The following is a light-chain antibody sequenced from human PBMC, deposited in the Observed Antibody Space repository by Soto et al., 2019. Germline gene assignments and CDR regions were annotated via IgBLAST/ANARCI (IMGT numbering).Light chain of an antibody. CDR2: EVT. CDR3: SSYTRSSRPV. CDR1: SSDVGGYNY. Sequence: QSALTQPASVSGSPGQSITISCTGTSSDVGGYNYVSWYQQHPGTAPKLIIYEVTNRPSGVSSRFSGSKSGDTASLTISGLPAEDEADYYCSSYTRSSRPVFGVGTKLTVL. J-gene: IGLJ3*02. V-gene: IGLV2-14*01.